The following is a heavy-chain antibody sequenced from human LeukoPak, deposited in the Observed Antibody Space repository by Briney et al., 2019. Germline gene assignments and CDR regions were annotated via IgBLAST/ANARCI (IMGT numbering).Heavy chain of an antibody. CDR2: IHPIFVTA. Sequence: ASVKVSCQATGGTHSNYGFSWVRPAPGQGLEGMGGIHPIFVTAKYAKRFQGRVTFTTDESTSRAYMELNSLRSEDTAVYYCARGGTFYRRALLNYFDYWGQGSLVTVSS. V-gene: IGHV1-69*05. CDR3: ARGGTFYRRALLNYFDY. D-gene: IGHD1-14*01. CDR1: GGTHSNYG. J-gene: IGHJ4*02.